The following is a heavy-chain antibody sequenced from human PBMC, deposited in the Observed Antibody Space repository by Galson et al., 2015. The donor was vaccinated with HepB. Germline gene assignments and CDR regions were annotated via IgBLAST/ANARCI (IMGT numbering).Heavy chain of an antibody. CDR1: GFTFSSYW. CDR3: ARDRRYCSSTSCYKAPGWFDP. CDR2: IKQDGSEK. V-gene: IGHV3-7*03. D-gene: IGHD2-2*02. J-gene: IGHJ5*02. Sequence: SLRLSCAASGFTFSSYWMSWVRQAPGKGLEWVANIKQDGSEKYYVDSVKGRFTISRDNAKNSLYLQMNSLRAEDTAVYYCARDRRYCSSTSCYKAPGWFDPWGQGTLVTVSS.